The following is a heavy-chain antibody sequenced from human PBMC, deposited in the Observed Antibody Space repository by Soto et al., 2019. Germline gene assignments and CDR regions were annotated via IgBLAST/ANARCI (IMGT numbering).Heavy chain of an antibody. Sequence: QVQLVQSGAEVREPGASVKVSCKASGYSFTNNDVSWVRQATGQGLEWMGWMNPGSGDTGYAQKFQGRVTMTRDISRATAYMELSSLRSDDTAIYYCARMETFGSLNWFDTWGQGTLVTVSS. CDR1: GYSFTNND. CDR3: ARMETFGSLNWFDT. J-gene: IGHJ5*02. D-gene: IGHD3-16*01. V-gene: IGHV1-8*01. CDR2: MNPGSGDT.